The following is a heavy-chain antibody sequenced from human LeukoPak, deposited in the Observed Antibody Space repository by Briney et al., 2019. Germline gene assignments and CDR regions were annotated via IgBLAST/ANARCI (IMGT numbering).Heavy chain of an antibody. V-gene: IGHV4-59*01. D-gene: IGHD3-16*01. CDR1: GVSISSYY. J-gene: IGHJ3*02. CDR2: IYYSGST. CDR3: ARGLNRGDAFDI. Sequence: SETLSLTCTISGVSISSYYWSWIRQPPGKGLEWIGYIYYSGSTNYNPSLKSRVTISVDTSKNQFSLKLSSVTAADTAVYYCARGLNRGDAFDIWGQGTMVTVSS.